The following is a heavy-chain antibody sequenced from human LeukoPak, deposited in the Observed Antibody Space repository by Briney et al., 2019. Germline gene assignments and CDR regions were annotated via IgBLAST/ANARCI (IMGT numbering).Heavy chain of an antibody. CDR1: GSTFASLY. Sequence: ASVNVSCQASGSTFASLYMHWVRQAPGQGLEWMGIINPSGGSTNYAQKFQGRVTMTRDTCTSTVYMELRSLRSEDTAVYYCARNLGSPRDRNWFDPWGQGTLVTVSS. CDR2: INPSGGST. D-gene: IGHD7-27*01. V-gene: IGHV1-46*01. J-gene: IGHJ5*02. CDR3: ARNLGSPRDRNWFDP.